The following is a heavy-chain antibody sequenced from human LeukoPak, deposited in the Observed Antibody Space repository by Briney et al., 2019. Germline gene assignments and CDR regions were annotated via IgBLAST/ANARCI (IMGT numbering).Heavy chain of an antibody. J-gene: IGHJ4*02. CDR3: AKDLSQRSSSFDY. CDR2: ISYDGGNI. Sequence: PWGSLRLSCAASGFAFSSYGMHWVRQAPGRGLEWVAIISYDGGNIYYADSVRGRFTISRDNSKNTLYLQMNSLRAEDTAVYYCAKDLSQRSSSFDYWGQGTLVTVSS. D-gene: IGHD2-2*01. V-gene: IGHV3-30*18. CDR1: GFAFSSYG.